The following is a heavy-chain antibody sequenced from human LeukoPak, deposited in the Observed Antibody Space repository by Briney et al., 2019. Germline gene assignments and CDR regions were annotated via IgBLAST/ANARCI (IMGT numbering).Heavy chain of an antibody. J-gene: IGHJ6*03. CDR2: ISSSGSTI. Sequence: GGSLRLSCAASGFTFSDYYMSWIRQAPGKGLEWVSCISSSGSTIYYADSAKGRFTISRDNTKNSLYLQMNSLRAEDTAVYYCARDPYSGGYGDYYYYYMDVWGKGTTVTISS. CDR1: GFTFSDYY. CDR3: ARDPYSGGYGDYYYYYMDV. D-gene: IGHD1-26*01. V-gene: IGHV3-11*04.